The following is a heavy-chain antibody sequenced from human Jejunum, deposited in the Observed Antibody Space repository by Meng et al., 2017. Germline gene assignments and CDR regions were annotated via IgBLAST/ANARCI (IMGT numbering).Heavy chain of an antibody. D-gene: IGHD6-13*01. CDR2: IYHTGTT. J-gene: IGHJ5*02. CDR1: AASTTGRTW. V-gene: IGHV4-4*03. Sequence: APSWLERLGTLPITSPVSAASTTGRTWWGWVRQPLWKALEWMGEIYHTGTTNYNPSLKSRVTMSLDKSKNQFSLELTSVTAADTAVYYCARDLLGPAIAATGWFDPWGQGTLVTVSS. CDR3: ARDLLGPAIAATGWFDP.